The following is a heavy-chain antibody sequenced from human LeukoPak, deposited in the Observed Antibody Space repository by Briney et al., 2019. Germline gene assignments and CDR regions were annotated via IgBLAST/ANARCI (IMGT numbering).Heavy chain of an antibody. CDR3: ARDVTLGNFDY. Sequence: PGGSLRLSCAASGFTFSSYSMNWVRQAPGKGLEWVSSISSSSSYIYYAASVKGRFTISRDNAKNSLYLQMNSLRAEDTAVYYCARDVTLGNFDYWGQGILVIVSS. V-gene: IGHV3-21*01. J-gene: IGHJ4*02. CDR2: ISSSSSYI. D-gene: IGHD3-16*01. CDR1: GFTFSSYS.